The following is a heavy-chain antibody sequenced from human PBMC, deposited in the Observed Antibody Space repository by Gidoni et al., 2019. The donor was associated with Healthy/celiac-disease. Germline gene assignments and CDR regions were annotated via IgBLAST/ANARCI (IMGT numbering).Heavy chain of an antibody. V-gene: IGHV4-30-4*01. Sequence: QVQLQESGPGRVNPQQTLSLTRTVAGGAISSAAYSWSWNRQPPGKGLEWIGYIYYSGSTYYDPSLKSRVTISVDTSKIQFSLKLSSVTAADTAVYDRARDTRPQSHWQLDDAFDIWGQGTMVTVSS. CDR2: IYYSGST. J-gene: IGHJ3*02. D-gene: IGHD1-1*01. CDR3: ARDTRPQSHWQLDDAFDI. CDR1: GGAISSAAYS.